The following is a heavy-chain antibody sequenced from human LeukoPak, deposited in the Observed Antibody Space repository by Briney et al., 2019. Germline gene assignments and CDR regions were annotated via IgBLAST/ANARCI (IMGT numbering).Heavy chain of an antibody. J-gene: IGHJ5*02. V-gene: IGHV1-3*04. CDR2: INTGNGNT. CDR1: GYTFTSNA. Sequence: ASVKVSCKASGYTFTSNAMHWVRQAPGRRPEWMGWINTGNGNTKYSLKFQGRVTISRDTSANTAYMEVSSLRSEDTAVYYCARGAAEGLDRWGQGTLVTVSS. CDR3: ARGAAEGLDR. D-gene: IGHD6-13*01.